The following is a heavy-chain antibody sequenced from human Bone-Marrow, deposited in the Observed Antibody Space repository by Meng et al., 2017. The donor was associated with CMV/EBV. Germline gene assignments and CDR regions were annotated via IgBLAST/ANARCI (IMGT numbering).Heavy chain of an antibody. CDR1: GFTFSSYA. D-gene: IGHD3-16*01. V-gene: IGHV3-30*04. CDR3: ARDQPRGGQHHPSYYYGLDV. Sequence: GGSLRLSCAASGFTFSSYALHWVRQAPGKGLEWVAVISYDGSDKYYADSVKGRFTISRDNSQDTLYLQMNSLRAEDTSVYYCARDQPRGGQHHPSYYYGLDVWGQGTTVTVSS. J-gene: IGHJ6*02. CDR2: ISYDGSDK.